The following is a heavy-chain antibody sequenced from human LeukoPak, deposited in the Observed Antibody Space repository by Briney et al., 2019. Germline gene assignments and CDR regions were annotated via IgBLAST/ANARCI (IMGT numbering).Heavy chain of an antibody. CDR3: ARFADKFRSYYFDY. D-gene: IGHD1-26*01. J-gene: IGHJ4*02. Sequence: PSETLSLTCTVSGGSISSSSYYWGWIRQPPGKGLEWIGSIYYSGSTYYNPSLKSRVTISVDTSKNQFSLKLSSVTAADTAVYYCARFADKFRSYYFDYWGQGTLVTVSS. CDR2: IYYSGST. CDR1: GGSISSSSYY. V-gene: IGHV4-39*01.